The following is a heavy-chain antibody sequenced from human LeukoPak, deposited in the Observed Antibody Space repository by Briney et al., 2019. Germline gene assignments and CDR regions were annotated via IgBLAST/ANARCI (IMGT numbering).Heavy chain of an antibody. CDR1: GGSISSSSYY. J-gene: IGHJ4*02. CDR2: IYYSGST. D-gene: IGHD4-11*01. Sequence: SETLSLTCTVSGGSISSSSYYWGWIRQPPGKGLEWIGSIYYSGSTYYNPSLKSRVTISVDTSKNQFSLKLSSVTAADTAVYYCASINPTIDYSLDHWGQGTLVTVSS. CDR3: ASINPTIDYSLDH. V-gene: IGHV4-39*01.